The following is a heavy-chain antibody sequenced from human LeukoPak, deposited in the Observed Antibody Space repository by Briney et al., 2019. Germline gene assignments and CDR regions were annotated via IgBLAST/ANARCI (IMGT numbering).Heavy chain of an antibody. J-gene: IGHJ4*02. V-gene: IGHV4-59*01. D-gene: IGHD3-16*02. CDR3: ARINYDYVWGSYRYTFDY. CDR1: GGSISSYY. Sequence: SETLSLTCTVSGGSISSYYWSWIRQPPGKGLEWIGDIYYSGSTNYNPSLKSRVTISVDTSKNQFSLKLSSVTAADTAVYYCARINYDYVWGSYRYTFDYWGQGTLVTVSS. CDR2: IYYSGST.